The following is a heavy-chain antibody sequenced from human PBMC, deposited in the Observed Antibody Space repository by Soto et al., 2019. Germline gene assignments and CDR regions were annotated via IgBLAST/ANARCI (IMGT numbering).Heavy chain of an antibody. J-gene: IGHJ4*02. V-gene: IGHV4-31*03. CDR2: IYYSGST. Sequence: KTSETLSLTCSVSGGSITNGGHYWSWIRQRPGKGLEWIGIIYYSGSTSYHPSLKSRATISLDRSKNQSSLKLNSVTAADSAVYYCTGHYSSSWVYNYWGQGTSVTVSS. D-gene: IGHD6-6*01. CDR1: GGSITNGGHY. CDR3: TGHYSSSWVYNY.